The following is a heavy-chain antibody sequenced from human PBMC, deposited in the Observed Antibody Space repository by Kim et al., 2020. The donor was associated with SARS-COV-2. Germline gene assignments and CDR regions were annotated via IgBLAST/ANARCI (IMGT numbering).Heavy chain of an antibody. D-gene: IGHD3-9*01. CDR2: IYYSGST. CDR3: ARVGWRYFFDY. J-gene: IGHJ4*02. V-gene: IGHV4-39*01. CDR1: GGSISSSSYY. Sequence: SETLSLTCTVSGGSISSSSYYWGWIRQPPGKGLEWIGSIYYSGSTYYNPSLKSRVTISVDTSKNQFSLKLSSVTAADTAVYYCARVGWRYFFDYWGQGTLVTVSS.